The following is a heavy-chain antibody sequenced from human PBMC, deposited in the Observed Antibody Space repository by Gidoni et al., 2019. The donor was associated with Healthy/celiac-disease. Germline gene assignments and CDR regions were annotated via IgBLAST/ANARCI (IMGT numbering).Heavy chain of an antibody. Sequence: FCAASGFTFADYAMHWVRQAPGKGLEWVSGISWNSGSIGYADSVKGRFTISRDNAKNSLYLQMNSLRAEDTALYYCAKAHGRITGTRNYYYYMDVWGKGTTVTISS. V-gene: IGHV3-9*01. CDR3: AKAHGRITGTRNYYYYMDV. J-gene: IGHJ6*03. CDR1: GFTFADYA. CDR2: ISWNSGSI. D-gene: IGHD1-7*01.